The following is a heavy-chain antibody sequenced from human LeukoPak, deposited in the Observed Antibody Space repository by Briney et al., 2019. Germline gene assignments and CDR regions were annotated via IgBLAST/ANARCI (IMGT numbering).Heavy chain of an antibody. J-gene: IGHJ4*02. D-gene: IGHD4-17*01. V-gene: IGHV3-7*01. Sequence: SGGSLRLSCEGSGFTISSSWMNWVRQAPGKGLEWVANIKQDGSEKYYVDSVKGRFTISRDNAKNSLYPQMNSLRAEDTAVYYCARDHSPDYGDYYYFDYWGQGTLVTVSS. CDR1: GFTISSSW. CDR2: IKQDGSEK. CDR3: ARDHSPDYGDYYYFDY.